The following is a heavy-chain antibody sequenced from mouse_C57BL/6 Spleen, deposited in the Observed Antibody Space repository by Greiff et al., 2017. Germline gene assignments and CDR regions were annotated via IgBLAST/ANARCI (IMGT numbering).Heavy chain of an antibody. Sequence: QVQLKESGAELVRPGTSVKLSCTASGYTFTNYWIGWAKQRPGHGLEWIGDIYPGGGYTNYTEKFKGKATLTVDNSSSTAYMQFSSLTSEDTAIXYGARWGDDCDEKNFDYWGQGTTLTGSA. V-gene: IGHV1-63*01. J-gene: IGHJ2*01. CDR1: GYTFTNYW. D-gene: IGHD2-4*01. CDR3: ARWGDDCDEKNFDY. CDR2: IYPGGGYT.